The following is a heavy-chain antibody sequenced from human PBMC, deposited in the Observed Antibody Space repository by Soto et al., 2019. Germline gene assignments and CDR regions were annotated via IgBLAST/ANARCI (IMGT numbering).Heavy chain of an antibody. CDR2: MFYSGLT. CDR1: GYSVTSSDYY. J-gene: IGHJ6*02. Sequence: SETLSLTCSVSGYSVTSSDYYWAWIREPPGKGLEGIASMFYSGLTYYNPFLKSRVTLSVDTSKNQFSVRLNSVTAADTAVYYCAPLSVSLSGPYGIHVWGQGTTVTVSS. D-gene: IGHD2-15*01. V-gene: IGHV4-39*01. CDR3: APLSVSLSGPYGIHV.